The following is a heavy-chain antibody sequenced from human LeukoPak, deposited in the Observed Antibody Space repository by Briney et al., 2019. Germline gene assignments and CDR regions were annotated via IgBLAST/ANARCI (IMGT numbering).Heavy chain of an antibody. CDR1: GGTFSSYA. V-gene: IGHV1-69*04. CDR2: IIPILGIA. Sequence: SVKVSCKASGGTFSSYAISWVRQAPGQGLEWMGRIIPILGIANYAQKFQGRVTITADKSTSTAYMELSSLRSEDTAVYYCARDVPSLLWFGELSDWGQGTLVTVSS. CDR3: ARDVPSLLWFGELSD. D-gene: IGHD3-10*01. J-gene: IGHJ4*02.